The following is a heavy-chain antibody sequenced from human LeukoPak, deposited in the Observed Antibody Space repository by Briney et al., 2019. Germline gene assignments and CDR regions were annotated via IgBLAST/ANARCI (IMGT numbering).Heavy chain of an antibody. CDR2: ISGSGGGT. D-gene: IGHD4/OR15-4a*01. V-gene: IGHV3-23*01. CDR1: GFTFSSYA. CDR3: AKWKTMAYYDY. J-gene: IGHJ4*02. Sequence: GGSLRLSCAASGFTFSSYAMSWVRQAPGKGLEWVSGISGSGGGTYYADSVKGRFTISRDNFKNTLYLQMNSLRAEDTAVYYCAKWKTMAYYDYWGQGTLVTVSS.